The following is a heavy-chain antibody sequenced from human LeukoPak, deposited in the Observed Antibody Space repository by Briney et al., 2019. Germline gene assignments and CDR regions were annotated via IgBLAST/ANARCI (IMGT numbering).Heavy chain of an antibody. D-gene: IGHD4-17*01. V-gene: IGHV4-39*07. CDR3: ARDSHGDYAQDY. Sequence: SETLSLTCTVSGGSISSSSYYWGWIRQPPGKGLEWVGSIYYSGSTYYNPSLKSRVTISVDKSKNQFSLKLSSVTAADTAVYYCARDSHGDYAQDYWGQGTLVTVSS. CDR1: GGSISSSSYY. CDR2: IYYSGST. J-gene: IGHJ4*02.